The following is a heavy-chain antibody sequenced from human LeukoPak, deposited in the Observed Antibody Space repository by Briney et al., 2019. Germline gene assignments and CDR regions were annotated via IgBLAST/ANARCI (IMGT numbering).Heavy chain of an antibody. J-gene: IGHJ4*02. V-gene: IGHV1-69*04. Sequence: GASVKVSCNASGGTFSSYAISWVRQAPGQGLEWMGRIIPILGIANYAQKFQGRVTITADKSTSTAYMELSSLRSEDTAVYYCARDRDSGYLTYWGQGTLVTVSS. CDR2: IIPILGIA. CDR3: ARDRDSGYLTY. D-gene: IGHD5-12*01. CDR1: GGTFSSYA.